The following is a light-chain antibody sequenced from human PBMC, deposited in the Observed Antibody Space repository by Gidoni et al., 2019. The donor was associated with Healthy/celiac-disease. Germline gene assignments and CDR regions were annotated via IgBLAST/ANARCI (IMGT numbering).Light chain of an antibody. CDR2: AAS. V-gene: IGKV1-39*01. CDR1: QSISSY. Sequence: IQMTHPPSSLSASVGDRVTSTCRASQSISSYLNWYQQKPGKAPKLLIYAASSLQSGVPSRFSGSGSGTEFTLTISSLQPEDFATYYCQQSYSTLVTFGQGTKVEIK. CDR3: QQSYSTLVT. J-gene: IGKJ1*01.